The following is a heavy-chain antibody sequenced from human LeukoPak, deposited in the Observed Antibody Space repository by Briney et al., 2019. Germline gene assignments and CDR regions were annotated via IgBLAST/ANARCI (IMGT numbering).Heavy chain of an antibody. CDR2: IYPGDSDT. CDR1: GHSFTSYW. Sequence: PGESLKISCKGSGHSFTSYWIGWVRQMPGKGLEWMGIIYPGDSDTRYSPSFQGQVTISADKSISTAYLQWSSLKASDTAMYYCARHPPPYMTTVTTQDAFDIWGQGTMVTVSS. J-gene: IGHJ3*02. D-gene: IGHD4-17*01. V-gene: IGHV5-51*01. CDR3: ARHPPPYMTTVTTQDAFDI.